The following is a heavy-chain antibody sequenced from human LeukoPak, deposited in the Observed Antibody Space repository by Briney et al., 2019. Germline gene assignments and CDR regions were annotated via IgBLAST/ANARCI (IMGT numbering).Heavy chain of an antibody. V-gene: IGHV4-61*08. D-gene: IGHD6-13*01. Sequence: PSETLSLTCTVSGYSISGGYYWGWIRQPPGKGLEYIGYIYYSGSTNYNPSLKSRVTISVDTSKNQCSLKLSSVTAADTAVYYCARGAAAVYWGQGTLVTVSS. CDR2: IYYSGST. J-gene: IGHJ4*02. CDR3: ARGAAAVY. CDR1: GYSISGGYY.